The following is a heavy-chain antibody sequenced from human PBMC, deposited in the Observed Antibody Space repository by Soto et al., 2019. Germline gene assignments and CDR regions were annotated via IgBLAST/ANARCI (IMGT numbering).Heavy chain of an antibody. V-gene: IGHV1-46*01. J-gene: IGHJ4*02. Sequence: ASVKVSCKASGYTFTSYYMHWVRQAPGQGLEWMGIINPSGGSTSYAQKFQGRVTMTRDTSTSTAYMELSSLRSEDTAVYYCARVSDTTEWLDAYYFDYWGQGTLVTVSS. CDR1: GYTFTSYY. D-gene: IGHD6-19*01. CDR2: INPSGGST. CDR3: ARVSDTTEWLDAYYFDY.